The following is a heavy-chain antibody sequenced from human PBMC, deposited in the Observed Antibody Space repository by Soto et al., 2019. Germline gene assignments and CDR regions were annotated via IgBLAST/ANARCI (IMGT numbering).Heavy chain of an antibody. Sequence: GPMEVSRQGFCYTFFSYCFSWGGQAPLQGLEWMGWISAYNGYTNYAQKLQGRVTMTTDTSTSTAYMELRSLRSDDTAVYYCARVHGIVVVTNYFDYWGQGTLVTVSS. CDR3: ARVHGIVVVTNYFDY. D-gene: IGHD3-22*01. J-gene: IGHJ4*02. CDR1: CYTFFSYC. V-gene: IGHV1-18*01. CDR2: ISAYNGYT.